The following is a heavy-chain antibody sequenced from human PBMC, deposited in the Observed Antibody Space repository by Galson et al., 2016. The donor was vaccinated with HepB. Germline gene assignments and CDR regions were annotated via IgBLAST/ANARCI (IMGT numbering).Heavy chain of an antibody. J-gene: IGHJ5*02. Sequence: SLRLSCAASGFTLNTYAMSWVRQAPGKGLEWVSSISASGGSTYHADSVKGRFTISRDNSKNTLYLQMNSLRAEDTAVYYCAKGLNWFDPWGQGTLVTVSS. CDR2: ISASGGST. V-gene: IGHV3-23*01. CDR3: AKGLNWFDP. CDR1: GFTLNTYA.